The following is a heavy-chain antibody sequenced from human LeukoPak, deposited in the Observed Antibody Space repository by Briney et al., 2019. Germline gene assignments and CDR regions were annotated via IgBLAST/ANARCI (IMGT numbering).Heavy chain of an antibody. CDR3: ATRPSGWYYFDY. CDR2: SSGSGCST. J-gene: IGHJ4*02. CDR1: GFTFSSYA. Sequence: PGGSLRLSCAASGFTFSSYAMSWVRQAQGKGLEWVSASSGSGCSTYYADSVKARFTISRDNSKNTLYLQMNSLRAENTAVYYCATRPSGWYYFDYWGQGTLVTVSS. D-gene: IGHD6-19*01. V-gene: IGHV3-23*01.